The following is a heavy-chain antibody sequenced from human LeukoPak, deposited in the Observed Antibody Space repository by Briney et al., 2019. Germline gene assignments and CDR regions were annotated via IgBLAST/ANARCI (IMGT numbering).Heavy chain of an antibody. CDR2: TNQDGVEK. CDR3: ARGDDFSGDY. V-gene: IGHV3-7*04. D-gene: IGHD2-21*02. J-gene: IGHJ4*02. Sequence: PGGSLRLSCAASGFTFSNYWMSWVRQAPGKGLEWVANTNQDGVEKYYVDSVKGRFTISRDNAKNSLYLQMNSLRAEDTAVYYCARGDDFSGDYWGQGTLVTVSS. CDR1: GFTFSNYW.